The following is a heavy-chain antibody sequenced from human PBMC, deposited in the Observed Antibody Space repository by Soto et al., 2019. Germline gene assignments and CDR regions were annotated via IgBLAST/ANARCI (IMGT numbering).Heavy chain of an antibody. Sequence: LRLSCEGSGFTFSDYYISWIRQAPGKGLEWISYSSNSGTFSRYADSVKGRFSISRDNTKNLLYLQMNSLRAEDTAVYYCARSGDNYNRLDYWGQGTPVTVSS. J-gene: IGHJ4*02. V-gene: IGHV3-11*06. D-gene: IGHD1-1*01. CDR3: ARSGDNYNRLDY. CDR2: SSNSGTFS. CDR1: GFTFSDYY.